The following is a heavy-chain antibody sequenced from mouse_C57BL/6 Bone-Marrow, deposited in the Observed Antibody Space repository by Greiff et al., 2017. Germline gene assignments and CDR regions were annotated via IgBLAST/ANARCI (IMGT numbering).Heavy chain of an antibody. D-gene: IGHD1-1*02. CDR3: ARHENGLRFAY. V-gene: IGHV1-62-2*01. CDR1: GYTFTEYT. J-gene: IGHJ3*01. CDR2: FYPGSGSI. Sequence: VQLQQSGAELVIPGASVKLSCKASGYTFTEYTIHWVKQRSGQGLEWIGWFYPGSGSIQYNEKFKDKATLTADKSSSTAYMELSRLTSEDSAVYFSARHENGLRFAYWGQGTLVTVSA.